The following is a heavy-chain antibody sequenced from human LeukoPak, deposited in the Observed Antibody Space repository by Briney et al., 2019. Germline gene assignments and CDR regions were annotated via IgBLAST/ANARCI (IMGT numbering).Heavy chain of an antibody. CDR2: ISSSGSTI. CDR3: ASGIYGDYSGIDY. V-gene: IGHV3-11*01. CDR1: GGSISSYY. Sequence: PSETLSLTCTVSGGSISSYYWSWIRQAPGKGLEWVSYISSSGSTIYYADSVKGRFTISRDNAKNSLYLQMNSLRAEDTAVYYCASGIYGDYSGIDYWGQGTLVTVSS. D-gene: IGHD4-17*01. J-gene: IGHJ4*02.